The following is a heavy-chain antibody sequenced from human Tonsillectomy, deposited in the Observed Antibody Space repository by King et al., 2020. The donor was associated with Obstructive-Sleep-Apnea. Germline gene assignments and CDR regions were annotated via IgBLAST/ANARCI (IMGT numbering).Heavy chain of an antibody. J-gene: IGHJ4*02. CDR3: AKASVVTSLFNSYYFDF. V-gene: IGHV4-59*01. CDR1: GDSISGYY. D-gene: IGHD2-21*02. CDR2: IYYSGST. Sequence: VQLQESGPGLVKPSETLSLTCSVSGDSISGYYWTWIRQPPGKGLEWIGYIYYSGSTNYNPSLKSRVTISKDTSKNQFSLRLRSVTAADTAVYYCAKASVVTSLFNSYYFDFWGQGTLVTVSS.